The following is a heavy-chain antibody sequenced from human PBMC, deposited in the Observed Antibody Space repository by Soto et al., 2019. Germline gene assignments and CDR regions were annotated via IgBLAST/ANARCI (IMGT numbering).Heavy chain of an antibody. Sequence: GGSLRLSCAASGFTLSDYWMHWVRQVPGKGLMWVSRISVDGGDTTYADSVKGRFTISRDNAKNTLYLQMNSLRAEDTAVFYCAKDRQWLVPREYYFDYWGQGTLVTVSS. D-gene: IGHD6-19*01. CDR1: GFTLSDYW. J-gene: IGHJ4*02. CDR3: AKDRQWLVPREYYFDY. V-gene: IGHV3-74*01. CDR2: ISVDGGDT.